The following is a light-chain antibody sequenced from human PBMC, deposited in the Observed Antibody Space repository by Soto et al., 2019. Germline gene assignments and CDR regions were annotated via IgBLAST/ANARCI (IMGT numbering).Light chain of an antibody. V-gene: IGLV1-47*02. CDR1: SSNIGINF. J-gene: IGLJ1*01. Sequence: QSVLTQPPSASGTPGQRVSISCSGSSSNIGINFVYWYQQLPGTAPKLLIFNNDQRPSGVPDRFSGSKSGTSASLAISGLRSEDEADYYCAAWNDSPSGYVFGPGTKVTVL. CDR3: AAWNDSPSGYV. CDR2: NND.